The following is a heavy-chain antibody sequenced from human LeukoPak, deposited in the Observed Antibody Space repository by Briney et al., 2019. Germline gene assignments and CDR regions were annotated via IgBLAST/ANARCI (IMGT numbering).Heavy chain of an antibody. Sequence: PGGSLRLSCAASGFTVSSNYMSWVRQAPGKGLEWVSVIYSGGSTYYADSVKGRFTISRDNSKNTLYLQMNSLRAEDTAVYYCARVVYYDSSGYRPWGQGTLVTVSS. V-gene: IGHV3-66*01. CDR2: IYSGGST. CDR3: ARVVYYDSSGYRP. CDR1: GFTVSSNY. J-gene: IGHJ5*02. D-gene: IGHD3-22*01.